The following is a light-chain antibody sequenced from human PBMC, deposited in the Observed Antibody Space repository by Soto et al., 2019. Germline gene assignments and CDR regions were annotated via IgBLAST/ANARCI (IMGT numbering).Light chain of an antibody. Sequence: EKVMTQSPATLSVSPGERATLSCRASQSVSSNLAWYQQKPGQAPRLLIYGASSRATGIPVRFSGSGSGTEFTLTISSLEPEDFAVYYCQQRSNWPITFGQGKRLEIK. CDR2: GAS. CDR1: QSVSSN. CDR3: QQRSNWPIT. V-gene: IGKV3-15*01. J-gene: IGKJ5*01.